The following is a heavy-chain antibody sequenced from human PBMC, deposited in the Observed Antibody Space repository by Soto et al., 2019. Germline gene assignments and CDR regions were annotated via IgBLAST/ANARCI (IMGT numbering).Heavy chain of an antibody. D-gene: IGHD5-12*01. V-gene: IGHV1-69*06. CDR1: GGTFSSYA. CDR3: ARIIVATIAGWFDP. CDR2: IIPIFGTA. Sequence: SVKVSCKASGGTFSSYAISWVRQAPGQGLEWMGGIIPIFGTANYAQKFQGRVTITADTSTSTAYMELRSLRSDDTAVYYCARIIVATIAGWFDPWGQGTLVTVSS. J-gene: IGHJ5*02.